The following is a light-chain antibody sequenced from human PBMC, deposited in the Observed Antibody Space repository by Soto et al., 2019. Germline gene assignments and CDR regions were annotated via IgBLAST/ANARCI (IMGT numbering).Light chain of an antibody. J-gene: IGLJ2*01. CDR2: VNI. Sequence: QSVLTQPPSVSGAPGQRVTISCTGDSSNIGAGYDVHWYQQLPGTAPKLLIYVNINRPSGVPDRFSASRSDSSASLAITGLQAEDEADYYCQSYDSSLRVLFGGGTKVTAL. CDR1: SSNIGAGYD. V-gene: IGLV1-40*01. CDR3: QSYDSSLRVL.